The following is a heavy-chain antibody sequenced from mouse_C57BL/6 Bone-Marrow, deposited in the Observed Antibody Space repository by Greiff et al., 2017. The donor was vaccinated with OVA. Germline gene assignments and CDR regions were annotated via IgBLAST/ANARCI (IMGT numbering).Heavy chain of an antibody. CDR2: IHPNSGST. CDR3: ARRPDLRGYFDY. J-gene: IGHJ2*01. V-gene: IGHV1-64*01. Sequence: VQLQQPGAELVKPGASVKLSCKASGYTFTSYWLHWVKQRPGQGLEWIGMIHPNSGSTNYNEKFKSKATLTVDKSSSTAYMQLSSLTSEDSAVYYCARRPDLRGYFDYWGQGTTLTVSS. CDR1: GYTFTSYW.